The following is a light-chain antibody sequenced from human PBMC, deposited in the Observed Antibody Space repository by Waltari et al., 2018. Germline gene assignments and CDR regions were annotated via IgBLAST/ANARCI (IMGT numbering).Light chain of an antibody. V-gene: IGLV1-47*01. J-gene: IGLJ3*02. Sequence: QSVLTQPPSASGTPGQRVTISCYGSSSNLGSNPVFWSQHLPGTAPKVLIYRNSQRPSGVPDRFSGSKSGTAASLAMSGLRSEDEADYYCAAWDSSLSAWVFGGGTKLTVL. CDR1: SSNLGSNP. CDR2: RNS. CDR3: AAWDSSLSAWV.